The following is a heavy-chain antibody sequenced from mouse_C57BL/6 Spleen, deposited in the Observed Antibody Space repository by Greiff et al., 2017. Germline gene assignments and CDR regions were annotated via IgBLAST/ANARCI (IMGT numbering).Heavy chain of an antibody. CDR2: IYPRSGNT. J-gene: IGHJ2*01. V-gene: IGHV1-81*01. CDR3: ARQDITTVVAGGYYFDY. Sequence: VQLQQSGAELARPGASVKLSCKASGYTFTSYGISWVKQRTGQGLEWIGEIYPRSGNTYYNEKFKGKATLTADKSSSTAYMELRSLTSEDSAVYFCARQDITTVVAGGYYFDYWGQGTTLTVSS. CDR1: GYTFTSYG. D-gene: IGHD1-1*01.